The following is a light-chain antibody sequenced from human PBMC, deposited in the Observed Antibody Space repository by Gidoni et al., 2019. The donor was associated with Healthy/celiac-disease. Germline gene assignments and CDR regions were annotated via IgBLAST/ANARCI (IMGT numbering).Light chain of an antibody. V-gene: IGKV3-15*01. CDR3: QQYNNWPPSYT. CDR2: GAS. Sequence: ELVMTQSPATLSVSPGERATLSCRASQSVSSHLARDQQKPGPAPRLRIYGASTRATGTPARCSGSGSGTEFTLTISSRQSEDVAVDYCQQYNNWPPSYTFGQGTKLEIK. J-gene: IGKJ2*01. CDR1: QSVSSH.